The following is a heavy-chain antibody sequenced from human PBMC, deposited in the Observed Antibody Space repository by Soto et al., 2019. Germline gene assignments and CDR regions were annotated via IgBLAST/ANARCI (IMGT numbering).Heavy chain of an antibody. D-gene: IGHD2-21*02. J-gene: IGHJ4*02. CDR1: SGSISTANW. CDR2: IYHSGST. Sequence: QVPLQESGPRLVRPSGTLSLTCTVSSGSISTANWWSWVRQPPGRGLEWIGEIYHSGSTNYNLSLQSRVTLSVDKSKNQFSLRLSSVTAADTAMYYCARRGGGVVLTATTPFDYWGQGTLVTVSS. CDR3: ARRGGGVVLTATTPFDY. V-gene: IGHV4-4*02.